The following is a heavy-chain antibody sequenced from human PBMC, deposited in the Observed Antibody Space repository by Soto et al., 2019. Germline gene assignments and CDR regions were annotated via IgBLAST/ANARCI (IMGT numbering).Heavy chain of an antibody. CDR1: GYTFTSYA. J-gene: IGHJ5*02. V-gene: IGHV1-3*01. CDR2: INAGNGNT. Sequence: QVQLVQSGAEVKKPGASVKVSCKASGYTFTSYAMHWVRQAPGQRLEWMGWINAGNGNTKYSQKFQDRVAITRDTSASTVYMELSSLTSEDTAVYYCARIETGRVVTRPNWLDPWGQGTLVTVSS. D-gene: IGHD2-21*02. CDR3: ARIETGRVVTRPNWLDP.